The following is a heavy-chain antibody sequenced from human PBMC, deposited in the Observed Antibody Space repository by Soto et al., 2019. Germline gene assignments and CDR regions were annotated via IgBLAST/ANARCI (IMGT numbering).Heavy chain of an antibody. CDR1: GFTFSDYH. Sequence: PGGSLRLSCAASGFTFSDYHMSWIRQAPGKGLEWVSYISSGGSTIYYADSVKGRFTISRDNAKSSVYLQMNSLRAEDTAVYYCARARERYFYDSSGYTAYWGQGTLVTVSS. D-gene: IGHD3-22*01. V-gene: IGHV3-11*01. CDR3: ARARERYFYDSSGYTAY. CDR2: ISSGGSTI. J-gene: IGHJ4*02.